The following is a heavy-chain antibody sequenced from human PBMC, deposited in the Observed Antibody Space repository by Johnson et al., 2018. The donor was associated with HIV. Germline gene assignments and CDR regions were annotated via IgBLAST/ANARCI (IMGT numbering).Heavy chain of an antibody. D-gene: IGHD2-2*01. V-gene: IGHV3-30*04. CDR1: GFAFSNFA. J-gene: IGHJ3*02. CDR2: ISYDGSIT. Sequence: VQLVESGGGVVQPGGSLRLSCAASGFAFSNFAMHWVRQAPGKGLEWVAVISYDGSITYYADSVKGRFTISRDNSKNTLYLQMNSLRAEDTAVYYCARDASWDDAFDIWGQGTMVTVSS. CDR3: ARDASWDDAFDI.